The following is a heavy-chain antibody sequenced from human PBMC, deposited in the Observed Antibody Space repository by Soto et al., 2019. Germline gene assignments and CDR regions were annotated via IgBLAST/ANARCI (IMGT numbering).Heavy chain of an antibody. CDR2: IWYDGSNK. CDR1: GFTFSSYG. D-gene: IGHD2-15*01. Sequence: QVQLVESGGGVVQPGRSLRLSCAASGFTFSSYGMHWVRQAPGKGLEWVAVIWYDGSNKYYADSVKGRFTISRDNSKNTRYLQVNRLRAEDPAVYYCARDGYCSGGSCLSVPVFDYWGQGTLVTVSS. V-gene: IGHV3-33*01. CDR3: ARDGYCSGGSCLSVPVFDY. J-gene: IGHJ4*02.